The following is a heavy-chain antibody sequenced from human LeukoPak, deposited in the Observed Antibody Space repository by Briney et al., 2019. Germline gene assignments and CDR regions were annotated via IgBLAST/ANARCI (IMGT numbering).Heavy chain of an antibody. CDR2: INPNSGGT. CDR3: ARVGEYCSSTSCYNY. CDR1: GYTFTGYY. Sequence: ASVKVSCKASGYTFTGYYKHWVRQAPGQGLEWMGWINPNSGGTNYAQKFQGRVTMTRDTSISTAYMELSRLRSDDTAVYYCARVGEYCSSTSCYNYWGQGTLVTVSS. J-gene: IGHJ4*02. V-gene: IGHV1-2*02. D-gene: IGHD2-2*02.